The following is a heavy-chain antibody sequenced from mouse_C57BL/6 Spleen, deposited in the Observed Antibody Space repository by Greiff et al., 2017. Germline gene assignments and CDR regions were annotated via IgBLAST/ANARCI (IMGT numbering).Heavy chain of an antibody. CDR1: GFTFSDYG. Sequence: DVMLVESGGGLVKPGGSLKLSCAASGFTFSDYGMHWVRQAPEKGLEWVAYISSSSSTIYYADTVKGRFTISRDNSKNTLFMQMTSLTSEDAAMYYWAGGGTCARGYWGQGTSVTVSS. CDR2: ISSSSSTI. V-gene: IGHV5-17*01. D-gene: IGHD2-14*01. J-gene: IGHJ4*01. CDR3: AGGGTCARGY.